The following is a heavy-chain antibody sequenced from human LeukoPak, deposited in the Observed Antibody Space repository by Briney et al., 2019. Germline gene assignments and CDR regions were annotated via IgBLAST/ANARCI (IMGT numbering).Heavy chain of an antibody. CDR2: FDPEDGET. J-gene: IGHJ4*02. D-gene: IGHD3-10*01. CDR1: GYTLTELS. Sequence: GASVTVSCKVSGYTLTELSMHWVRQAPGKGLEWMGGFDPEDGETIYAQKFQGRVTMTEDTSTDTAYMELSSLRSEDTAVYYCAVGLTMVREVFDYWGQGTLVTVSS. CDR3: AVGLTMVREVFDY. V-gene: IGHV1-24*01.